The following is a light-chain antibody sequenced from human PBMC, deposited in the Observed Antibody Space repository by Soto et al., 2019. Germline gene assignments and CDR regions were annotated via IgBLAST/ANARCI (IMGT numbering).Light chain of an antibody. CDR3: QSYDNSLSGVV. CDR2: GNK. V-gene: IGLV1-40*01. J-gene: IGLJ2*01. Sequence: QSVLTQPSSVSGAPGQWVTISCTGGSSNIGAAYDVYWYQQLPGAAPKLLIYGNKHRPSGVPGRFSGSKSGTSASLAITGVQAEDEADYYCQSYDNSLSGVVFGGGTQLTVL. CDR1: SSNIGAAYD.